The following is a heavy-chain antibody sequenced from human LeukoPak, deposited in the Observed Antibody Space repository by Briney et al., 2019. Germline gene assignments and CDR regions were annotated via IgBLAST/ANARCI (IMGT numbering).Heavy chain of an antibody. CDR2: ISSSSSYI. CDR3: ASFWSGYHSIY. J-gene: IGHJ4*02. D-gene: IGHD3-3*01. V-gene: IGHV3-21*01. Sequence: GGSLRLSCAASGFTFSSYSMNWVRQAPGKGLEWVSSISSSSSYIYYADSVKGRFTISRDNAKNSLYLQTNSLRAEDTAVYYCASFWSGYHSIYWGQGTLVTVSS. CDR1: GFTFSSYS.